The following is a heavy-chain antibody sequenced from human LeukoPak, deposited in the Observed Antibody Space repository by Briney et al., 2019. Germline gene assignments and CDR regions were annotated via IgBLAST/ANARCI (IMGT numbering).Heavy chain of an antibody. Sequence: PGGSLRLSCAASRFTFSSYAMSWVRQAPGKGLEWVSAISGSGGSTYYADSVKGRFTISRDNSKNTLYLQMNSLRAEDTAVYYCAKTIEKLERRTSDAFDIWGQGTMVTVSS. D-gene: IGHD1-1*01. CDR2: ISGSGGST. CDR1: RFTFSSYA. CDR3: AKTIEKLERRTSDAFDI. J-gene: IGHJ3*02. V-gene: IGHV3-23*01.